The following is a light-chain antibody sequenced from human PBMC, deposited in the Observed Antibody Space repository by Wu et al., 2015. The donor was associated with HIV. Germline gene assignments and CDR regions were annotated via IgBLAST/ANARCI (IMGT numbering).Light chain of an antibody. CDR2: AAS. CDR3: QQSFSNFWT. V-gene: IGKV1-39*01. Sequence: DIQMTQSPSSLSASVGDRVTITCRASQSISSDLKWYQQKPGAAPKLLIYAASSLQSGVPSGFSGSGSGTDFTLTISSLQPEDFATYYCQQSFSNFWTFGQGTKVEVK. CDR1: QSISSD. J-gene: IGKJ1*01.